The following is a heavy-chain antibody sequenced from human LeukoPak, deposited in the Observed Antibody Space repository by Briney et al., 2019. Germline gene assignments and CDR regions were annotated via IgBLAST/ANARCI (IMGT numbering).Heavy chain of an antibody. CDR2: ISGGGGST. V-gene: IGHV3-23*01. Sequence: PGGSLRLSCAASGFTFSNSAMSWVRQAPGQGLEWVSAISGGGGSTYYADSVKGRFTISRDNSKNTLYLQMNSLRVEDTAAYYCAKLTDYWGQGTLVPVSS. J-gene: IGHJ4*02. CDR3: AKLTDY. CDR1: GFTFSNSA.